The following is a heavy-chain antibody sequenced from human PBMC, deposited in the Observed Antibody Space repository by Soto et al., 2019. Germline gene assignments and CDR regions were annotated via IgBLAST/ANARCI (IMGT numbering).Heavy chain of an antibody. CDR3: ARGDYYDTSGPFSDAFDI. CDR1: GFTFNTYW. D-gene: IGHD3-22*01. V-gene: IGHV3-7*04. CDR2: IKPDGSEK. J-gene: IGHJ3*02. Sequence: PGGSLRLSCAASGFTFNTYWMSWDRQAPGKGLEWVANIKPDGSEKWYVDSVKGRFTISRDNAKNSLYLQMNSLRAEDTAVYFCARGDYYDTSGPFSDAFDIWGQGTMVTVSS.